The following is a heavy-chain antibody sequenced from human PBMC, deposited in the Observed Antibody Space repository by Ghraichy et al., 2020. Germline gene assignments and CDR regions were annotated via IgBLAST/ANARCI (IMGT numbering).Heavy chain of an antibody. V-gene: IGHV4-59*08. Sequence: SQTLSLTCTVSGGSISSYYWSWIRQPPGKGLEWIGYIYYSGSTNYNPSLKSRVTISVDTSKNQFSLKLSSVTAADTAVYYCARLIAARPITYYYGMDVWGQGTTVTVSS. CDR3: ARLIAARPITYYYGMDV. CDR1: GGSISSYY. D-gene: IGHD6-6*01. CDR2: IYYSGST. J-gene: IGHJ6*02.